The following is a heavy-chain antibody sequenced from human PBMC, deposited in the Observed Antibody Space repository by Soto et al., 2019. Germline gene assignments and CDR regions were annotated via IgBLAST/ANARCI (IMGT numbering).Heavy chain of an antibody. CDR3: ASGAYDSSGYYAYYFDY. V-gene: IGHV1-18*01. CDR2: INVYNGNT. D-gene: IGHD3-22*01. Sequence: ASVKVSCKASGYTFTSYSISWVRQAPGQGLEWMGWINVYNGNTKYSQKFQGRVTITRDTSASTAYMELSSLRSEDTAVYYCASGAYDSSGYYAYYFDYWGQGTLVTVSS. CDR1: GYTFTSYS. J-gene: IGHJ4*02.